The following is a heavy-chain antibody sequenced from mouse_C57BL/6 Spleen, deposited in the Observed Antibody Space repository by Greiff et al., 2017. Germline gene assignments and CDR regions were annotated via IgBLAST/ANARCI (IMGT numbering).Heavy chain of an antibody. D-gene: IGHD4-1*01. V-gene: IGHV1-50*01. CDR2: IDPSDSYT. CDR1: GYTFTSYW. J-gene: IGHJ2*01. Sequence: QVQLQQPGAELVKPGASVKLSCKASGYTFTSYWMQWVKQRPGQGLEWIGEIDPSDSYTNYNQKFKGKATLTVDTSSSTAYMQLSSLTSEDSAVSYCARGLTGGYFDYWGQGTTLTVSS. CDR3: ARGLTGGYFDY.